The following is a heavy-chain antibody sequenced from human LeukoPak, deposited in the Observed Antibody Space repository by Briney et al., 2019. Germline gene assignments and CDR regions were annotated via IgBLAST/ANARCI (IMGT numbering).Heavy chain of an antibody. Sequence: SETLSLTCAVSGYSISSGYYWGWIRQPPGKGLEWIGSIYHSGSTYYNPPPKRQVTIPLDTSKNKFSPKLAPWTAADTAVYYCARTYYDFWSGYYTDYYYYMDVRGKGTTVTVSS. CDR1: GYSISSGYY. J-gene: IGHJ6*03. V-gene: IGHV4-38-2*01. CDR3: ARTYYDFWSGYYTDYYYYMDV. D-gene: IGHD3-3*01. CDR2: IYHSGST.